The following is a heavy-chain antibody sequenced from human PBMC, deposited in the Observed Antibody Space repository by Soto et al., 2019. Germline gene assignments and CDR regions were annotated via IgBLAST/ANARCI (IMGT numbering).Heavy chain of an antibody. Sequence: SETLSRTCAVYGGSFRGYYWRWIRQPPGKGLEWIGEINHSGSTNYNPSLKSRVTISVDTSKNQFSLKLSSVTAADTAVYYCARYTATGYDFWSGYEEGMDVWGQGTTVTVSS. CDR1: GGSFRGYY. CDR2: INHSGST. V-gene: IGHV4-34*01. D-gene: IGHD3-3*01. J-gene: IGHJ6*02. CDR3: ARYTATGYDFWSGYEEGMDV.